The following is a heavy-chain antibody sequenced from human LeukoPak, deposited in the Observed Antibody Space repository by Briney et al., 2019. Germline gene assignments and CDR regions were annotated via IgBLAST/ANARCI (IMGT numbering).Heavy chain of an antibody. CDR2: ISASGTTI. V-gene: IGHV3-48*04. Sequence: GGSLRLSCAGSGFTFNSCGINWGRQAPGKGLEWVSFISASGTTIYYADSVKGRFTISRDNAKNSASLQMNSLRAEDTAVYYCGRGSSGWFDYWGQGTLVTVSS. D-gene: IGHD6-19*01. CDR1: GFTFNSCG. J-gene: IGHJ4*02. CDR3: GRGSSGWFDY.